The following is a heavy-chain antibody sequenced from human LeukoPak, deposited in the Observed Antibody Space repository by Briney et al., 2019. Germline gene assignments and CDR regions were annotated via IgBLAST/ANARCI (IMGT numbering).Heavy chain of an antibody. Sequence: GESLKISCKGSGYSFTNSWIGWVRQMPGNGLEWMGIIYPGDSDTRYSPSFQGQVTISADKSISTAYLQWSSLKASDTAMYFCARRFLYGASRYSDYWGQGTLVTVSS. CDR3: ARRFLYGASRYSDY. CDR1: GYSFTNSW. J-gene: IGHJ4*02. V-gene: IGHV5-51*01. CDR2: IYPGDSDT. D-gene: IGHD4-17*01.